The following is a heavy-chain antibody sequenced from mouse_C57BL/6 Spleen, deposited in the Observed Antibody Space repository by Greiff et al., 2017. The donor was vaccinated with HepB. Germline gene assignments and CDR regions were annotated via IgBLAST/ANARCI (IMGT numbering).Heavy chain of an antibody. Sequence: LQESGAELARPGASVKLSCKASGYTFTSYGISWVKQRTGQGLEWIGEIYPRSGNNYYNEKFKGKAKLTADKSSSTAYMELRSLTSEDSAVYFCARSVTGTGDYWGQGTTLTVSS. V-gene: IGHV1-81*01. D-gene: IGHD4-1*01. CDR3: ARSVTGTGDY. CDR2: IYPRSGNN. CDR1: GYTFTSYG. J-gene: IGHJ2*01.